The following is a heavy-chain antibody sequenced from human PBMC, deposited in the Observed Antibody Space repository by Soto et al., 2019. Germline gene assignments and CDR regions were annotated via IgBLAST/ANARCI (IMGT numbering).Heavy chain of an antibody. D-gene: IGHD3-10*01. V-gene: IGHV3-23*01. CDR1: GFTFSSYA. CDR3: AKEGPYAGGYYYYGMDV. J-gene: IGHJ6*02. CDR2: ISGSGGST. Sequence: GSLRLSCAASGFTFSSYAMSWVRQAPGKGLEWVSAISGSGGSTYYADSVKGRFTISRDNSKNTLYLQMNSLRAEDTAVYYCAKEGPYAGGYYYYGMDVWGQGTTVTVSS.